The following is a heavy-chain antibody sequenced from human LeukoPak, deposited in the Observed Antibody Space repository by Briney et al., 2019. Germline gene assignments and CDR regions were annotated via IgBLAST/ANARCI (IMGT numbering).Heavy chain of an antibody. Sequence: GGSLRLSCAASGFTFSSHGMNWVRQAPGKGLEGVSGISPNGVITYYADSVKGRFTISRDNSKGTVYLQMNSLRPEDTAVYYCAKDDAWLQYGNWGRGTLVTASS. CDR3: AKDDAWLQYGN. CDR1: GFTFSSHG. V-gene: IGHV3-23*01. D-gene: IGHD5-24*01. CDR2: ISPNGVIT. J-gene: IGHJ4*02.